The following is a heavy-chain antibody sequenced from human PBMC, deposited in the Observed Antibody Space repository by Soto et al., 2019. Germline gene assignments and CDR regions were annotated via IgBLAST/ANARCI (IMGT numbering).Heavy chain of an antibody. CDR1: GYTFRNFG. J-gene: IGHJ4*02. V-gene: IGHV1-18*01. CDR2: ISAYNANA. CDR3: ARENSYFDY. Sequence: QIQLLQSGAEVKKPGASVKVTCKASGYTFRNFGISWVRQAPGQGLEWMGWISAYNANANYAQKFQGRLTMTADTSTSTAYMELRSLRSDDTAVYYCARENSYFDYWGQVHLVTASS.